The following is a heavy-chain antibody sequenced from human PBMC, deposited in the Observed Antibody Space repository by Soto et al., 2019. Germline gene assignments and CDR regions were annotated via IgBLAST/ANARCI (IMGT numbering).Heavy chain of an antibody. CDR1: GFSFSSFS. D-gene: IGHD1-26*01. CDR2: IIASGGRT. J-gene: IGHJ4*02. Sequence: DVQLLESGGDLVQPGGSLRLSCAASGFSFSSFSMSWVRQAPGQGLEWVSLIIASGGRTYYADSVKGRFTISRDNSKDTLYLQMNSLRVEDTAVYYWAKDSVGVTFDYWGQGTRVTVSS. V-gene: IGHV3-23*01. CDR3: AKDSVGVTFDY.